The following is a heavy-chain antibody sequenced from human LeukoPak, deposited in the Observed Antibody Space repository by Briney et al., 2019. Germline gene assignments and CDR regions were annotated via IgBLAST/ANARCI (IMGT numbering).Heavy chain of an antibody. J-gene: IGHJ6*02. CDR2: ISYSGST. CDR3: ASRGRAGPGYYYYGMDV. Sequence: SETLSLTCTVSGGSINTYYWSWLRQPPGKGLEWIGFISYSGSTNYNPSLKGRVTISVDTSKNQFSLKLSSVTAADTAVYYCASRGRAGPGYYYYGMDVWGQGTTVTVSS. CDR1: GGSINTYY. V-gene: IGHV4-59*12. D-gene: IGHD2-15*01.